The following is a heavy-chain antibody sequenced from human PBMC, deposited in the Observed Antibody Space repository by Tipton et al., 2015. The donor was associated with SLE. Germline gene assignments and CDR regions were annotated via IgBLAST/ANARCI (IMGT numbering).Heavy chain of an antibody. CDR1: GGSISSGSYY. V-gene: IGHV4-61*02. CDR2: IYTSGST. Sequence: TLSLTCTVSGGSISSGSYYWSWIRQPAGKGLEWIGRIYTSGSTNYNPSLKSRVTISVDTSKNQFSLKLTSVTAADTAVYFCARSSSVRTLLWPTFAYWGQGTLVIVSS. D-gene: IGHD2/OR15-2a*01. J-gene: IGHJ4*02. CDR3: ARSSSVRTLLWPTFAY.